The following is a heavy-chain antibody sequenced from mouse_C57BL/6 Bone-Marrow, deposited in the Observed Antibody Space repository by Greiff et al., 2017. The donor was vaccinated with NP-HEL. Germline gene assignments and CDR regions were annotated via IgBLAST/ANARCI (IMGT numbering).Heavy chain of an antibody. CDR2: IYPRDGST. J-gene: IGHJ1*03. D-gene: IGHD1-1*01. CDR3: ARGEYYGKRYFDV. V-gene: IGHV1-85*01. Sequence: VQLQESGPELVKPGASVKLSCKASGYTFTSYDINWVKQRPGQGLEWIGWIYPRDGSTKYNEKFKGKATLTVDTSSSTAYMELHSLTSEDSAVYFCARGEYYGKRYFDVWGTGTTVTVSS. CDR1: GYTFTSYD.